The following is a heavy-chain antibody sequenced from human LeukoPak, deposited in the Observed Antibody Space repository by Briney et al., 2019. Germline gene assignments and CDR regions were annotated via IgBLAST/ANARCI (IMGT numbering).Heavy chain of an antibody. J-gene: IGHJ4*02. V-gene: IGHV3-30*04. CDR2: ISYDGSNK. CDR1: GFTFSSYA. D-gene: IGHD6-19*01. Sequence: GGSLRLSCAASGFTFSSYAMHWVRQAPGKGLEWVAVISYDGSNKYYADSVKGRFTISRDNSKNTLYLQMNSLRAEDTAVYYCARDLERIAVAGYFDYWGQGTLVTVSS. CDR3: ARDLERIAVAGYFDY.